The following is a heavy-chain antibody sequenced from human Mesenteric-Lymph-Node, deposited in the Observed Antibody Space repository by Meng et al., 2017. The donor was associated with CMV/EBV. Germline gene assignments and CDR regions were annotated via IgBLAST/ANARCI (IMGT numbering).Heavy chain of an antibody. V-gene: IGHV3-48*03. J-gene: IGHJ4*02. CDR3: VRLQWAAFDY. CDR2: ISSSGSTI. CDR1: GFTFSSYE. Sequence: GGSLRLSCAASGFTFSSYEMNWVRQAPGKGLEWVSYISSSGSTIYYADSVKGRFTISRDNAKNSLYLQMNSLRAEDTAVYYCVRLQWAAFDYFGQGTLVTVSS. D-gene: IGHD6-19*01.